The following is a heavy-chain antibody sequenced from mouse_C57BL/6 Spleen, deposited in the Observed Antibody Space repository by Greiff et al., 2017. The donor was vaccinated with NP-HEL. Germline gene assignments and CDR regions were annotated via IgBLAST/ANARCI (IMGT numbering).Heavy chain of an antibody. Sequence: QVQLQQSGAELVQPGASVKISCKASGYAFSSYWMNWVKQRPGKGLEWIGHIYPGDGDTNYNGEFKGKATLTADKSSSTAYMQLSSLTSEDSAVYFCARAGDYYGSSWVDDWGQGTTRTVSA. CDR3: ARAGDYYGSSWVDD. CDR2: IYPGDGDT. V-gene: IGHV1-80*01. D-gene: IGHD1-1*01. J-gene: IGHJ2*01. CDR1: GYAFSSYW.